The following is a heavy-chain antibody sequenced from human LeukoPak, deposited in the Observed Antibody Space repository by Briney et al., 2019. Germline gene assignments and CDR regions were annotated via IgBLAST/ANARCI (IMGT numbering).Heavy chain of an antibody. CDR1: GFTFSSHG. J-gene: IGHJ5*02. CDR2: ISPSGGIT. V-gene: IGHV3-23*01. Sequence: GGTLRLSRAASGFTFSSHGMNWVRQAPGKGLEWVSGISPSGGITYYTDSVKGRFTISRDNSKNTQSLQMNSLRAEDTAVYYCAREDTKMVPWLRSLFQPNWFDPWGQGTLVTVSS. CDR3: AREDTKMVPWLRSLFQPNWFDP. D-gene: IGHD5-12*01.